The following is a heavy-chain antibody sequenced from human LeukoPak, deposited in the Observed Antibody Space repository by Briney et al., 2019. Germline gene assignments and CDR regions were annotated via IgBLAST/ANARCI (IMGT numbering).Heavy chain of an antibody. J-gene: IGHJ4*02. CDR2: ISSSSSHI. D-gene: IGHD2-2*01. CDR1: GFTFSSYS. CDR3: ARDGRDCSSSSCYLDY. Sequence: GSLRLSCAASGFTFSSYSMNWVRQAPGKGLEWVSSISSSSSHIYYADSVKGRFTISRDNAKNSLYLQMNSLRAEDTAVYYCARDGRDCSSSSCYLDYWGQGTLVTVSS. V-gene: IGHV3-21*01.